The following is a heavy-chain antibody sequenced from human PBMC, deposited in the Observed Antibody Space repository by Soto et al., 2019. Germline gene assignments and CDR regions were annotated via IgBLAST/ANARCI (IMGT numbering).Heavy chain of an antibody. V-gene: IGHV4-34*01. D-gene: IGHD2-15*01. CDR3: ARGIVD. CDR1: GGSFSGEY. J-gene: IGHJ4*02. Sequence: QVQLQQWGAVLLKPSETLSLTCAVYGGSFSGEYWTWIRQPPGKGLEWIGEITHSGKSNYNPSLKSRVTISVDTSKNQFSLKFISVTAADTAVYYCARGIVDWGQGTLVTVSS. CDR2: ITHSGKS.